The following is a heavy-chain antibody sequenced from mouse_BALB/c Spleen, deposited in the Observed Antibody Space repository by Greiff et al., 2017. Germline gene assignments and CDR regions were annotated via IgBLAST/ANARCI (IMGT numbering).Heavy chain of an antibody. Sequence: EVKVVESGGGLVKPGGSLKLSCAASGFAFSSYDMSWVRQTPEKRLEWVAYISSGGGSTYYPDTVKGRFTISRDNAKNTLYLQMSSLKSEDTAMYYCARHALRGYAMDYWGQGTSVTVSS. J-gene: IGHJ4*01. CDR1: GFAFSSYD. CDR3: ARHALRGYAMDY. CDR2: ISSGGGST. D-gene: IGHD1-1*01. V-gene: IGHV5-12-1*01.